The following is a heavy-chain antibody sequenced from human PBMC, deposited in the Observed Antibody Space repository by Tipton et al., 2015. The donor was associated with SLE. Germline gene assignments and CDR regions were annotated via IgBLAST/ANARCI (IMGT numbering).Heavy chain of an antibody. J-gene: IGHJ4*02. CDR3: AKTLFGDYGDY. CDR2: IYSSGRI. CDR1: GFTFDDYS. D-gene: IGHD3-10*01. Sequence: SLRLSCAASGFTFDDYSMQWVRQVPGKGLEWVSLIYSSGRIHYGDSVKGRFTISRDNSKNTLYLQMNSLRVDDTAVYYCAKTLFGDYGDYWGQGTLVTVSS. V-gene: IGHV3-NL1*01.